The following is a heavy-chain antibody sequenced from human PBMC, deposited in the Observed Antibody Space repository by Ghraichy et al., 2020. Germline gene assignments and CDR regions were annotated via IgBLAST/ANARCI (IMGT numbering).Heavy chain of an antibody. Sequence: ASVKVSCKASGYTFTGYYIHWVRQAPGQGLEWMGWINPSSGGTNYAQKFQDWVTMTRDTSISTAYMELTRLRSDDTAVYFCAREVATAYNWFDPWGQGTLVTVSS. CDR2: INPSSGGT. CDR3: AREVATAYNWFDP. V-gene: IGHV1-2*04. CDR1: GYTFTGYY. D-gene: IGHD5-18*01. J-gene: IGHJ5*02.